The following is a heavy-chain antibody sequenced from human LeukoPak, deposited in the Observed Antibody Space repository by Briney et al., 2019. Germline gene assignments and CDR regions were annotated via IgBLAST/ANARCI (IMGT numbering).Heavy chain of an antibody. CDR1: GFTFSTYW. D-gene: IGHD2-2*01. V-gene: IGHV3-7*01. CDR3: ARDHSTSPWAEYFQH. CDR2: IKQDGSEK. Sequence: PGGSLRLSCTASGFTFSTYWMSWVRQAPGKGREWVANIKQDGSEKYYVDSVKGRFTISRDNAQNSLSLQMNSLRDEDTAVYYCARDHSTSPWAEYFQHWGQGTLVTVSS. J-gene: IGHJ1*01.